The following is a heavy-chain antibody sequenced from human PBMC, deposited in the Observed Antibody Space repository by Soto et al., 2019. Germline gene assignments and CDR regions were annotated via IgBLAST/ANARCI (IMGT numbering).Heavy chain of an antibody. CDR1: GFTFSSYE. CDR2: ISSSGSTI. V-gene: IGHV3-48*03. CDR3: ATNSPDKMYYGMDV. Sequence: EVPLVESGGGLVQPGGSLRLSCAASGFTFSSYEMNWVRQAPGKGLEWVSYISSSGSTIYYADSVKGRFTISRDNAKNSLYLQMNSLRAEDTAVDYCATNSPDKMYYGMDVWGQGTTVTVSS. J-gene: IGHJ6*02.